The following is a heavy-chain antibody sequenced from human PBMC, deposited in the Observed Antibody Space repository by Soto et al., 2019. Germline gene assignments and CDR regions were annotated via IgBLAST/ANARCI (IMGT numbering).Heavy chain of an antibody. V-gene: IGHV3-30*18. CDR3: AKASGGERDAAYFDI. CDR1: GFTLSNIG. Sequence: QVQLVESGGGVVQPGTSLRLACAASGFTLSNIGMQWVSQAPGKGLEWVAVISAGGNTKDYADSVKGRFTISRDNSKNTLFLQMNSLRTEDTSVYYCAKASGGERDAAYFDIGGQGTLVTVSA. D-gene: IGHD2-21*01. J-gene: IGHJ4*02. CDR2: ISAGGNTK.